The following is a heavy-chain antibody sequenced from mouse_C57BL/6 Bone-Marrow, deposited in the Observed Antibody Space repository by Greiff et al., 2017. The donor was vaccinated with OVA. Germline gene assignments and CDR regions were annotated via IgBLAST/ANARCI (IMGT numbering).Heavy chain of an antibody. J-gene: IGHJ3*01. D-gene: IGHD3-2*02. V-gene: IGHV1-7*01. CDR3: ARDSSGLAWFAY. Sequence: QVQLKQSGAELAKPGASVKLSCKASGYTFTSYWMHWVKQRPGQGLEWIGYINPSSGYTKYNQKFKDKATLTADKSSSTAYMQLSSLTYEDSAVYDCARDSSGLAWFAYWGQGTLVTVSA. CDR1: GYTFTSYW. CDR2: INPSSGYT.